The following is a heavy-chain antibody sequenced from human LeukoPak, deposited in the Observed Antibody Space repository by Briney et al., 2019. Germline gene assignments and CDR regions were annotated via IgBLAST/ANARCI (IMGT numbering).Heavy chain of an antibody. CDR3: ARAGYYDFWSGGRYYYYGMDV. Sequence: ASVKVSCKASGYTFTSYGISWVRQAPGQGLEWMGWISAYNGNTNYAQKLQGRVAMTTDTSTSTAYMELRSLRSDDTAVYYCARAGYYDFWSGGRYYYYGMDVWGQGNTVTVSS. V-gene: IGHV1-18*01. J-gene: IGHJ6*02. CDR1: GYTFTSYG. D-gene: IGHD3-3*01. CDR2: ISAYNGNT.